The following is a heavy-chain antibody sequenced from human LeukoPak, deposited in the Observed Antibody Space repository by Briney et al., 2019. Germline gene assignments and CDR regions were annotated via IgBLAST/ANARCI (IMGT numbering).Heavy chain of an antibody. V-gene: IGHV4-4*02. J-gene: IGHJ3*02. CDR1: GGSISSSNW. D-gene: IGHD6-6*01. CDR2: IYHSGST. Sequence: SETLSLTCAVSGGSISSSNWWSWVRQPPGKGLEWIGEIYHSGSTNYNPSLKSRVTISVDKSKNHFSLKLSSVTAADTAVYYCARGLRNRSSGTRFDVFDIWGQGTMVTVSS. CDR3: ARGLRNRSSGTRFDVFDI.